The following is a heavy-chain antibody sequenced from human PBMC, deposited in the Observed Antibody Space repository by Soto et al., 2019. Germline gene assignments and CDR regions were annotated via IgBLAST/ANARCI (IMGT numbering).Heavy chain of an antibody. CDR1: GGSISSGNYC. Sequence: SETLSLTCTVSGGSISSGNYCWSWIRQPPGKGLEWIGFIHYSGSSYYNPSLKSRVTISVDTSKNQFPLKLDSVTAADTAVYYCARDLDTATYFDYWGHGTRVTVSS. CDR3: ARDLDTATYFDY. CDR2: IHYSGSS. V-gene: IGHV4-30-4*01. J-gene: IGHJ4*01. D-gene: IGHD5-18*01.